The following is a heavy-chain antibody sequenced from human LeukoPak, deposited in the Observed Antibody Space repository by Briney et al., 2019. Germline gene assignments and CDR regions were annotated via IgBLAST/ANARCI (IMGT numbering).Heavy chain of an antibody. CDR1: GGTFSSYA. Sequence: ASVKVSCKASGGTFSSYAISWVRQAPGQGLEWMGGIIPIFGTANYAQKFQGRVTITTDESTSTAYMELSSLRSEDTAVYYCARAEILTGYYPRYYFDYWGQGTLVTVSS. D-gene: IGHD3-9*01. CDR3: ARAEILTGYYPRYYFDY. J-gene: IGHJ4*02. CDR2: IIPIFGTA. V-gene: IGHV1-69*05.